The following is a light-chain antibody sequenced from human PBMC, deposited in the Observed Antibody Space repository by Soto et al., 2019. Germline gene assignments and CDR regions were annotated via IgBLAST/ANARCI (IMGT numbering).Light chain of an antibody. CDR1: QTVSSN. CDR3: QQYSNWPPLT. CDR2: GAS. V-gene: IGKV3-15*01. Sequence: EIMMTQSPATLSVSPGERAALSCRASQTVSSNLAWYQQKPGQAPRLLIYGASTRATGIPARFSGSGSGTEFTLTISSLQSEDFAVYYCQQYSNWPPLTFGGGTKVDIK. J-gene: IGKJ4*01.